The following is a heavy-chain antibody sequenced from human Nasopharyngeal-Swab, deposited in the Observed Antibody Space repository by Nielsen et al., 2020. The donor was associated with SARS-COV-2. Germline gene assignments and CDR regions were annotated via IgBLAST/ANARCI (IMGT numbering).Heavy chain of an antibody. V-gene: IGHV4-30-4*08. Sequence: SETLSLTCTVSGGSIRSAGYFWSWIRQHPGKGLEWIGYIHYTGSAYYNPSLQSRISISVDTSKSQFSLELRSVTAADTAVYYCARDGENYGDPFDYWGQGILVTVSS. CDR1: GGSIRSAGYF. J-gene: IGHJ4*02. CDR3: ARDGENYGDPFDY. CDR2: IHYTGSA. D-gene: IGHD4-17*01.